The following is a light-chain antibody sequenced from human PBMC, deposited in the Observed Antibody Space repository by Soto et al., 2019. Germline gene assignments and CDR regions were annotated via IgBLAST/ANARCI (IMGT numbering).Light chain of an antibody. CDR3: GAYAGSSTDVV. CDR1: SSNIGAGYD. CDR2: GNN. Sequence: QSVLTQPPSVSGAPGQRVTISCTGSSSNIGAGYDVHWYQQLPGTAPKLLIYGNNNRPSGVSNRFSGSKSGNTASLTISGLQAEDEADYYCGAYAGSSTDVVFGGGTKLTVL. V-gene: IGLV1-40*01. J-gene: IGLJ2*01.